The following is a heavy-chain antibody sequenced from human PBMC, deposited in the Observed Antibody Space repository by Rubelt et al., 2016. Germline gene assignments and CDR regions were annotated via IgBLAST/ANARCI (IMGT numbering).Heavy chain of an antibody. CDR2: IYYSGST. V-gene: IGHV4-39*01. D-gene: IGHD5-18*01. CDR1: GGSISSSSYS. Sequence: QLQLQESGPGLVKPSETLSLTCTVSGGSISSSSYSWGWLRQPPGKGLEWIGSIYYSGSTYYNPAVTVRCTIAVETSKNQCLRRRSSVAAAETALYYCARHRSYGPLDALDIWGQGTMVTVSS. J-gene: IGHJ3*02. CDR3: ARHRSYGPLDALDI.